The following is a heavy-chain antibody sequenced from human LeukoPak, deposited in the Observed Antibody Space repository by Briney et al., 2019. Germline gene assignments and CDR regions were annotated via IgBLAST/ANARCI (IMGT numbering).Heavy chain of an antibody. D-gene: IGHD2-15*01. CDR1: GFTLSSYA. V-gene: IGHV3-23*01. J-gene: IGHJ4*02. Sequence: PGGSLRHSCAASGFTLSSYATSWVRQGPAKGLEWVSAISVSGNTYHADSVKGRFTISRDSYKNTLYLQMNSLRAGDAAVYYCAKAPVTTCSGAYCYPFDYWGQGTLVTVSS. CDR2: ISVSGNT. CDR3: AKAPVTTCSGAYCYPFDY.